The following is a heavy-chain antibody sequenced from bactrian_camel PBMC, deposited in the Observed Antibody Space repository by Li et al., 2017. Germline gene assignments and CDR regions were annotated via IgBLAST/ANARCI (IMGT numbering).Heavy chain of an antibody. J-gene: IGHJ4*01. CDR2: STTGGGIT. CDR1: GFPFFTKA. V-gene: IGHV3S35*01. CDR3: VKHEGTAAWGVGYEY. D-gene: IGHD5*01. Sequence: VQLVESGGGLVQPGESLTLSCVASGFPFFTKAMSWVRQPPGKGLQWVSHSTTGGGITYYADSLKGRVTFSRDNAKSTTQLELHSLQTDDTGLYYCVKHEGTAAWGVGYEYWGQGTQVTVS.